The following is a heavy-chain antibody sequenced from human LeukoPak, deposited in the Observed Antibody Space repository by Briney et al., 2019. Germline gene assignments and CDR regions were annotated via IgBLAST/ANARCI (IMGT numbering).Heavy chain of an antibody. CDR1: GFTFSSYA. J-gene: IGHJ4*02. CDR3: TTYGSGRKFDY. Sequence: GGSLRLSCAASGFTFSSYAMSWVRQAPGKGLEWVGRIESKTDGGTTDYAAPVKGRFTISRDDSTNTLYLQMNSLKSEDTAVYYCTTYGSGRKFDYWGQGILVTVSS. CDR2: IESKTDGGTT. V-gene: IGHV3-15*04. D-gene: IGHD3-10*01.